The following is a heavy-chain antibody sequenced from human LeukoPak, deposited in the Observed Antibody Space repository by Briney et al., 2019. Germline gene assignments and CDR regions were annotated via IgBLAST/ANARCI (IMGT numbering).Heavy chain of an antibody. D-gene: IGHD6-13*01. Sequence: SETLSVTCAVYGGSFSGYYWSWIRQPAGKGLEWIGRIYSSGGTDYNPSLKSRVTMSVDTSKNQFSLNLRSVTAADTAVYYCARGIAAASERAFDIWGQGTMVTVSS. CDR2: IYSSGGT. V-gene: IGHV4-59*10. CDR1: GGSFSGYY. J-gene: IGHJ3*02. CDR3: ARGIAAASERAFDI.